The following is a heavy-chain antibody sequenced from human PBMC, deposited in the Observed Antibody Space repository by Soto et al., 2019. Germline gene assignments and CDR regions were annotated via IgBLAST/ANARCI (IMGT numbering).Heavy chain of an antibody. Sequence: GGSLRLSCAASGFTFSSYAMHWVRQAPGKGLEWVAVISYDGSNKYYADSVKGRFTISRDNSKNTLYLQMNSLRAEDTAVYYCAREEQWELLYGMDVWGQGTTVTVSS. CDR3: AREEQWELLYGMDV. CDR2: ISYDGSNK. D-gene: IGHD1-26*01. V-gene: IGHV3-30-3*01. J-gene: IGHJ6*02. CDR1: GFTFSSYA.